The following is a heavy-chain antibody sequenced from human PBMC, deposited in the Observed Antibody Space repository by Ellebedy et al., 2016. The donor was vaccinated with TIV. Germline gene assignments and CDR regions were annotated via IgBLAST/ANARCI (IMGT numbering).Heavy chain of an antibody. CDR2: ISGSGGST. V-gene: IGHV3-23*01. J-gene: IGHJ3*02. CDR3: AKSPRDDYGGNSGFDAFDI. CDR1: GFSFGSFW. D-gene: IGHD4-23*01. Sequence: GESLKISCAASGFSFGSFWLSWVRQAPGKGLEWVSAISGSGGSTYYADSVKGRFTISRDNSKNTLYLQMNSLRAEDTAVYYCAKSPRDDYGGNSGFDAFDIWGQGTMVTVSS.